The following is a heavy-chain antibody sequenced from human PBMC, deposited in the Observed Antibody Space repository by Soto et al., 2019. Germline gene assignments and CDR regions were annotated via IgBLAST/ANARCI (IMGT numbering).Heavy chain of an antibody. CDR2: IYYSGST. CDR1: GGSISSSSYF. V-gene: IGHV4-39*01. D-gene: IGHD4-4*01. CDR3: ARHPSNFWFDP. J-gene: IGHJ5*02. Sequence: SETLSLTCTVSGGSISSSSYFWGWIRQPPGKGLEWIGSIYYSGSTYYNPSLKSRVTVSVDTSKNQFSLKLSSVTAADTAVYYCARHPSNFWFDPWGQGILVTV.